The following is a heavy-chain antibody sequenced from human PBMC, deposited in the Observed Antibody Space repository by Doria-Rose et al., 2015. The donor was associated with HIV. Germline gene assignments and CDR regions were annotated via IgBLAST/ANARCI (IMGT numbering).Heavy chain of an antibody. V-gene: IGHV4-4*09. Sequence: LTCTVSGGSISSYCWNWIRQPPGKGLEWIGYIYSSGSTHYNSSLKSRVTISIDTSKNQFSLKLSSVTAADTAVYYCARFRPSRGIYYSLDVWGKGTTVTVSS. J-gene: IGHJ6*03. D-gene: IGHD3-10*01. CDR2: IYSSGST. CDR3: ARFRPSRGIYYSLDV. CDR1: GGSISSYC.